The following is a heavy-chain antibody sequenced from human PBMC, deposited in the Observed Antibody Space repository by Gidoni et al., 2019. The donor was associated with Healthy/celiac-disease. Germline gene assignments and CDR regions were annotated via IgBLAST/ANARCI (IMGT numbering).Heavy chain of an antibody. V-gene: IGHV3-30*03. D-gene: IGHD2-21*01. CDR3: GCGELDH. CDR1: GFTYSRYG. J-gene: IGHJ4*02. CDR2: ISYDGSYK. Sequence: QVQLVESGGGVVQPGRSLRLSCAASGFTYSRYGMHWVRQAPGKGLEWVALISYDGSYKYYADSVKGRFTISRDNSKNTLYLQMNSLRAEDTAVYYCGCGELDHWGQGTLVTVSS.